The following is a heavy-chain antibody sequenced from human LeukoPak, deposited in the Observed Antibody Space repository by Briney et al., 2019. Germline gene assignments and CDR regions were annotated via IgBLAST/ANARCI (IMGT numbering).Heavy chain of an antibody. CDR3: AGGRLVATSKAVAIDY. J-gene: IGHJ4*02. D-gene: IGHD5-12*01. Sequence: GGSLRLSCAASGFTFSNSWLHWVRQAPGKGPVWVSRINEHGSSTSYADSVKGRFTISRDNAKNTLYLQMNNLRADDTAVYYCAGGRLVATSKAVAIDYWGQGTLVTVSS. V-gene: IGHV3-74*01. CDR1: GFTFSNSW. CDR2: INEHGSST.